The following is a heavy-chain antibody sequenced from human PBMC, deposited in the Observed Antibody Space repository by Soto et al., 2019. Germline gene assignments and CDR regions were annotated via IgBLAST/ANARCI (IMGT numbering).Heavy chain of an antibody. V-gene: IGHV1-18*01. J-gene: IGHJ5*02. CDR1: GYTFTSYG. CDR2: ISAYNGNT. Sequence: PGASVKVSCKASGYTFTSYGISWVRQAPGQGLEWMGWISAYNGNTNYAQKLQGRVTMTTDTSTSTAYMELRSLRSDDTAVYYCAREGGYYYDSSGLNWFDPWGQGTLVTVSS. CDR3: AREGGYYYDSSGLNWFDP. D-gene: IGHD3-22*01.